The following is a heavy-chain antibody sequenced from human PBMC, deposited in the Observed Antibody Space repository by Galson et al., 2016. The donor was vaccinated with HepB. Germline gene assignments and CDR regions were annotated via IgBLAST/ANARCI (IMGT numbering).Heavy chain of an antibody. V-gene: IGHV1-18*01. D-gene: IGHD3-3*01. CDR1: GYTFTNYG. Sequence: SVKVSCKASGYTFTNYGINWVRQAPGQGLEWMGWISAYKSDAKYAQNLQGRVTMTTDTSTNTAYMEVRSLRSDDTAVYFCARVEGHYDFWSGLVKHYYYRGMDVWGQGTTVIVSS. CDR3: ARVEGHYDFWSGLVKHYYYRGMDV. J-gene: IGHJ6*02. CDR2: ISAYKSDA.